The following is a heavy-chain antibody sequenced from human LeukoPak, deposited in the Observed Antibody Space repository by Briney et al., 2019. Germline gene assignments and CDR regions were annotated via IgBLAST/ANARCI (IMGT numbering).Heavy chain of an antibody. Sequence: SETLSLTCTVSGGSISSSSYYWGWIRQPPGKGLEWIGSIYYSGSTYYNPSLKSRVTISVDTSKNQFSLKLSSVTAADTAVYYCAREERLGHPENSGKNGMDVWGQGTTVTVSS. CDR1: GGSISSSSYY. J-gene: IGHJ6*02. V-gene: IGHV4-39*07. D-gene: IGHD3-10*01. CDR2: IYYSGST. CDR3: AREERLGHPENSGKNGMDV.